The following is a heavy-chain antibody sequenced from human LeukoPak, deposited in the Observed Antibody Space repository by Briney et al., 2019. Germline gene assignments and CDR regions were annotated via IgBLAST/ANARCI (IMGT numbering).Heavy chain of an antibody. V-gene: IGHV1-46*01. D-gene: IGHD2-15*01. CDR1: GYTFTSYY. CDR3: ARGGGVYCSGGSCYPEPNWFDP. Sequence: ASVKVSCKASGYTFTSYYMHWVRQAPGQGLEWMGIINPSGGSTSYAQKFQGRVTMTRDTSTSTVYMELGSLRSEDTAVYYCARGGGVYCSGGSCYPEPNWFDPWGQGTLVTVSS. CDR2: INPSGGST. J-gene: IGHJ5*02.